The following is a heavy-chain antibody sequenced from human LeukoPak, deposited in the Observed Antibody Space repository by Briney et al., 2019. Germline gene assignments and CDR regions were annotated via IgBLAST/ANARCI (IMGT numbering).Heavy chain of an antibody. Sequence: KPSETLSLTCTVSGGSISSYHWSWVRQAAGKGLEYIGRIYNSGNINYNPSLKSRVTMSVDTSKNQFSLKLTSVTAADTAVYFCAREGQWLVRNWFDPWGQGILVTVSS. J-gene: IGHJ5*02. D-gene: IGHD6-19*01. V-gene: IGHV4-4*07. CDR2: IYNSGNI. CDR1: GGSISSYH. CDR3: AREGQWLVRNWFDP.